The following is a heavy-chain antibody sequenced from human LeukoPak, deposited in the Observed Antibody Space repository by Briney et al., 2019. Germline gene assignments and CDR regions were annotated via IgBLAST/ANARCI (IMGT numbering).Heavy chain of an antibody. CDR2: IKSKTDGGTT. CDR1: GFTFSNAW. Sequence: GGSLRLSCAASGFTFSNAWMSWVRQAPGKGLEWVGRIKSKTDGGTTDYAAPVKGRFTISRDDSKNTLYLQMNSLRAEDTAVYYCAKAAGYYDSSGYFYWGQGTLVTVSS. J-gene: IGHJ4*02. V-gene: IGHV3-15*01. D-gene: IGHD3-22*01. CDR3: AKAAGYYDSSGYFY.